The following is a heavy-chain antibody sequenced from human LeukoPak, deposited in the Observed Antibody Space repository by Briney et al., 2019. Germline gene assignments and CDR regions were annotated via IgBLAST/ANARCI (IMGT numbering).Heavy chain of an antibody. D-gene: IGHD4-17*01. J-gene: IGHJ4*02. CDR3: ARGHTVTEFDY. CDR1: GGSISSGDYY. Sequence: SETLSLTCTVSGGSISSGDYYWGWIRQPPGNGLEWIGYIYYNGSTYYNPSLKSRVTISVDTSKNQFSLKLSSVTAADTAVYYCARGHTVTEFDYWGQGPLVTVSS. CDR2: IYYNGST. V-gene: IGHV4-30-4*01.